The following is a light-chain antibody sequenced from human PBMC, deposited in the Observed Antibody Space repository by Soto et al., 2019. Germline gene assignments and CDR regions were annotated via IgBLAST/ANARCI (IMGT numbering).Light chain of an antibody. CDR2: GAS. CDR1: QSVNSTS. J-gene: IGKJ1*01. CDR3: QKYGTPLWT. V-gene: IGKV3-20*01. Sequence: EIVLTQSPGTLSLSPGERATLSCTASQSVNSTSLTCYQQKPGQAPRLLIYGASSRATGIPDRFSGRGSGTDFTLSISRMEPEEFAVYYCQKYGTPLWTFGQGTKVEIK.